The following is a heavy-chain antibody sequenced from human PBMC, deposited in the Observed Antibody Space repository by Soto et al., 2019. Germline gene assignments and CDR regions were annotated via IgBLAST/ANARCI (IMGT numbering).Heavy chain of an antibody. Sequence: EVQLVESGGGLVKPGGSLRLSCAASGFTFSSYSMNWVRQAPGKGLEWVSSISSSSSYIYYADSGKGRFTISRDNAKNSLYLQMNSLRAEDTAVYYCARDLEQGTYSSSWAYYFDYWGQGTLVTVSS. CDR3: ARDLEQGTYSSSWAYYFDY. D-gene: IGHD6-13*01. V-gene: IGHV3-21*01. J-gene: IGHJ4*02. CDR2: ISSSSSYI. CDR1: GFTFSSYS.